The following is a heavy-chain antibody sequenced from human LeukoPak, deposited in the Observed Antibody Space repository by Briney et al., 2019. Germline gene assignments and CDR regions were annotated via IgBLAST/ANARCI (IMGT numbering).Heavy chain of an antibody. Sequence: GGSLRPSCAASGFTFSSYDMHWVRQATGEGLEWVSAIGTAADTYCSGSVKGRFTISRDNAKDSSYLQMNNLKAEDTAVYYCARGSRAVRWYFDLWGRGTLVTVSS. J-gene: IGHJ2*01. CDR2: IGTAADT. CDR1: GFTFSSYD. CDR3: ARGSRAVRWYFDL. V-gene: IGHV3-13*01. D-gene: IGHD6-19*01.